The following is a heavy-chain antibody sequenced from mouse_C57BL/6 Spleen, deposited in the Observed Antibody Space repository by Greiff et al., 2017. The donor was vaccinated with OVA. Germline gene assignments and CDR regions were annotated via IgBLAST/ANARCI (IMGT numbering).Heavy chain of an antibody. D-gene: IGHD3-1*01. CDR1: GYAFTNYL. V-gene: IGHV1-54*01. Sequence: VQLQQSGAELVRPGTSVKVSCKASGYAFTNYLIEWVKQRPGQGLEWIGVINPGSGGTNYNEKFKGKATLTADKSSSTAYMQLSSLTSEDSAVYFCARSGPGDAMDYWGQGTSVTVSS. CDR3: ARSGPGDAMDY. J-gene: IGHJ4*01. CDR2: INPGSGGT.